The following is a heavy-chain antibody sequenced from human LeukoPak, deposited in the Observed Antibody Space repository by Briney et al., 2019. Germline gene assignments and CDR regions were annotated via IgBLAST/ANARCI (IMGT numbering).Heavy chain of an antibody. CDR2: ISGRGGST. CDR1: GFTFSSYG. J-gene: IGHJ2*01. V-gene: IGHV3-23*01. D-gene: IGHD3-16*01. Sequence: GGSLRLSCAASGFTFSSYGMSWVRQAPGKGMEWVSAISGRGGSTYYADSVNCRFTISGDNSKHTLYLQMNSLRAEDTAVYYCAKDKGGWYFDLWGRGTLVTVSS. CDR3: AKDKGGWYFDL.